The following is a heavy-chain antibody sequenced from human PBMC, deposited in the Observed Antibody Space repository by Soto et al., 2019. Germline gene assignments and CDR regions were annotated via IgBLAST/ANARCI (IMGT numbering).Heavy chain of an antibody. CDR3: ARSDVDTAMVTPFDY. J-gene: IGHJ4*02. CDR1: GGSVSSGSYY. Sequence: SETLSLTCTVSGGSVSSGSYYWSWIRQPPGKGLEWIGYIYYSGSTNYNPSLKSRVTISVDTSKNQFSLKLSSVTAADTAVYYCARSDVDTAMVTPFDYWGQGTLVTVSS. CDR2: IYYSGST. V-gene: IGHV4-61*01. D-gene: IGHD5-18*01.